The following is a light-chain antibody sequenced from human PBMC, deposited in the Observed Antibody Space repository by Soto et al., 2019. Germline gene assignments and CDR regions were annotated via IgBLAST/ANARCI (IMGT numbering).Light chain of an antibody. V-gene: IGKV3-11*01. Sequence: EIVLIQSPATLSLSPGERATLSCRASQSVGSYLAWYQHKPGQAPRLLISDASNRATGIPARFSGSGSGTEFTLTISSLQSEDFAVYYCQQYDNWPLTFGGGTKVDIK. CDR3: QQYDNWPLT. CDR2: DAS. J-gene: IGKJ4*01. CDR1: QSVGSY.